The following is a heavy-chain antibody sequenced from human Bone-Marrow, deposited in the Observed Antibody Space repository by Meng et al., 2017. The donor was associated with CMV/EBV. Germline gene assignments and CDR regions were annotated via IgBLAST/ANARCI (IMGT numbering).Heavy chain of an antibody. D-gene: IGHD1-1*01. J-gene: IGHJ3*02. CDR3: AKDRVPAQTNLRSDAFDI. Sequence: GESLKISCAASEFTFSNFAMSWVRQAPGRGLAWVSAITGSGGSTYYADSVKGRFTISRDHAKNSLFLQMDSLRAEDTALYFCAKDRVPAQTNLRSDAFDIWGQGTLVTVSS. V-gene: IGHV3-23*01. CDR1: EFTFSNFA. CDR2: ITGSGGST.